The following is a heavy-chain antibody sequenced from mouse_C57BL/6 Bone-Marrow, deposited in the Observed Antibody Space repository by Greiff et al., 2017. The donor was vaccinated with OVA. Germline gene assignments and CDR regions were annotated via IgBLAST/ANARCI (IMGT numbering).Heavy chain of an antibody. V-gene: IGHV1-64*01. CDR3: ARVGGCSYSYWYFDV. CDR2: IHPNSGST. Sequence: VQLQQPGAELVKPGASVKLSCKASGYTFTSYWMHWVKQRPGQGLEWIGMIHPNSGSTNYNEKFKSKATLTVDKSSSTAYMQLSSLTSEDSAVYYCARVGGCSYSYWYFDVWGTGTTVTVSS. J-gene: IGHJ1*03. CDR1: GYTFTSYW. D-gene: IGHD1-1*01.